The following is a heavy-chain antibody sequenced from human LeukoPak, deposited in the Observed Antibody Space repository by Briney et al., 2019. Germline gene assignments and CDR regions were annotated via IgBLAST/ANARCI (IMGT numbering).Heavy chain of an antibody. CDR1: SGSISSYY. Sequence: SETLSLTCTVSSGSISSYYWSWIRQPPGKGLEWIGYIYYSGSTNYNPSLRSRVTISVDTSKNQFSLKLSSVTAADTAVYYCARSRVSRSYYFDYWGQGTLVTVSS. V-gene: IGHV4-59*01. CDR3: ARSRVSRSYYFDY. J-gene: IGHJ4*02. CDR2: IYYSGST. D-gene: IGHD2-2*01.